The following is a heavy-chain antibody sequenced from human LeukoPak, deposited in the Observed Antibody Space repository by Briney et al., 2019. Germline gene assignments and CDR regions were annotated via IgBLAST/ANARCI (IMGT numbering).Heavy chain of an antibody. CDR1: GGSISSSSYY. Sequence: PSETLSLTCTVSGGSISSSSYYWGWIRQPPGKGLEWIGSSSYNGSAYYNPSLKSRVTISVDTSKNQFSLIVTSLTAADTAVYYCAAAPILRGEGGEHYKDGMDVWGQGTTAIVSS. CDR2: SSYNGSA. D-gene: IGHD2-2*02. V-gene: IGHV4-39*07. J-gene: IGHJ6*02. CDR3: AAAPILRGEGGEHYKDGMDV.